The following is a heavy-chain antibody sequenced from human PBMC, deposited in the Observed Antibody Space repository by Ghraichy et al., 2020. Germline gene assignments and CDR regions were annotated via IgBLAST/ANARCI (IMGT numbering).Heavy chain of an antibody. J-gene: IGHJ6*02. V-gene: IGHV3-15*01. CDR2: IKSKTDGGTT. Sequence: GGSLRLSCAASGFTFSNAWMSWVRQAPGKGLEWVGRIKSKTDGGTTDSAAPVKGRFTISRDDSKTTLYLQMNSLKTEDTAVYYCTTERQQLPPRDGMDVWGQGTTVTVSS. CDR3: TTERQQLPPRDGMDV. D-gene: IGHD6-13*01. CDR1: GFTFSNAW.